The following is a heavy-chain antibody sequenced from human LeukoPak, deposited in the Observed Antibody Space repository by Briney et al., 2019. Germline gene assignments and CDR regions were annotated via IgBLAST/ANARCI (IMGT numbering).Heavy chain of an antibody. CDR3: AKRHYYGSGSSHFDY. CDR1: GFTFSSYA. Sequence: GGSLRLSCAASGFTFSSYAMSWVRQAPGKGLEWVSAINGGGSTTSYADSVKGRFTITRDNSKNTLYLQMNSLGAEDTAVYYCAKRHYYGSGSSHFDYWGQGTLVTVSS. V-gene: IGHV3-23*01. D-gene: IGHD3-10*01. CDR2: INGGGSTT. J-gene: IGHJ4*02.